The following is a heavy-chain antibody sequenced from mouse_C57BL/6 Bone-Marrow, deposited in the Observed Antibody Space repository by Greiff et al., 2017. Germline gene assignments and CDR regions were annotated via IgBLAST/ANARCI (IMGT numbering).Heavy chain of an antibody. CDR3: AINRDSSGYGAY. CDR2: IHPSDSDT. Sequence: QVQLQQPGAELVKPGASVKVSCKASGYTFTSYWMHWVKQRPGQGLEWIGRIHPSDSDTNYNQKFKGKATLTVDKSSSTAYMQLSSLTSEDSAVYYCAINRDSSGYGAYWGQGTLVTVSA. V-gene: IGHV1-74*01. CDR1: GYTFTSYW. D-gene: IGHD3-2*02. J-gene: IGHJ3*01.